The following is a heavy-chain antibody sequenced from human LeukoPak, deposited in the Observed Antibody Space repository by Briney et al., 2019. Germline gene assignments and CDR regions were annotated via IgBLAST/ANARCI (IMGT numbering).Heavy chain of an antibody. V-gene: IGHV1-18*01. CDR2: ISAYNGNT. CDR1: GYTFTSYG. D-gene: IGHD2-2*01. Sequence: ASVKVSCKASGYTFTSYGISWVRQAPGQGLEWMGWISAYNGNTNYAQKLQGRVTMTRDTSISTAYMELSRLRSDDTAVYYCARDYCSSTSCLFDYWGQGTLVTVSS. CDR3: ARDYCSSTSCLFDY. J-gene: IGHJ4*02.